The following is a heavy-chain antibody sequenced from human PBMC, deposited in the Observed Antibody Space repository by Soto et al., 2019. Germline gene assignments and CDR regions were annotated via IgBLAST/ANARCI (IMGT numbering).Heavy chain of an antibody. CDR1: GVSVNSGSYY. J-gene: IGHJ4*02. Sequence: SETLSLTCTVSGVSVNSGSYYWSWIRQPPGKGLEWIGYFFSSDNTKYNPSLKSRLTVSIDTPKNQFSLRLSSVTAADTAVYYCAREPLTWGQGTLVTVSS. CDR2: FFSSDNT. V-gene: IGHV4-61*01. CDR3: AREPLT.